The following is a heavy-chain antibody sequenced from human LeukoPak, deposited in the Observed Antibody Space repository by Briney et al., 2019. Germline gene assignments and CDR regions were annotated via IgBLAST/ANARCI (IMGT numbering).Heavy chain of an antibody. J-gene: IGHJ5*02. CDR2: FSASGNS. D-gene: IGHD2-15*01. CDR3: AKDSRYRIGGYCSNWFDP. Sequence: SETLSLTCTVSGDSISSDDYYWSWIRQPAGKGLEWFGRFSASGNSNYNPSLKRRLTTSVDTSKNQFSLKVSSGTAADTAVYYCAKDSRYRIGGYCSNWFDPWGEGTQVTVSS. CDR1: GDSISSDDYY. V-gene: IGHV4-61*02.